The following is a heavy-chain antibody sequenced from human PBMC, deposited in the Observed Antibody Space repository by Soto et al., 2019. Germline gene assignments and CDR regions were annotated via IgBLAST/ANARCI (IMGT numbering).Heavy chain of an antibody. CDR2: IWYDGSNK. CDR3: ARAGRVAYCCGDCYYYFDY. Sequence: QVQLVESGGGVVQPGRSLRLSCAASGFTFSSYGMHWVRQAPGKGLEWVAVIWYDGSNKYYADSVKGRFTISRDNSKNTLYLQMNSLRAEDTAVYYCARAGRVAYCCGDCYYYFDYWGQGTLVTVSS. D-gene: IGHD2-21*02. CDR1: GFTFSSYG. J-gene: IGHJ4*02. V-gene: IGHV3-33*01.